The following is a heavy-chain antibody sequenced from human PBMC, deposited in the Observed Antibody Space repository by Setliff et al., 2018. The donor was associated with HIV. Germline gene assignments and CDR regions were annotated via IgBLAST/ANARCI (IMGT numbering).Heavy chain of an antibody. J-gene: IGHJ4*02. CDR2: IYYTGFA. Sequence: SETLSLTCSVSGDSISSGSYFWGWIRQTPGEGLEWIGNIYYTGFAYYNPSLKSRVTISLDTSKTHFFLNLTSVTDADTAVYFCTREGRGDPAMATTRIDYWGQGRLVTVSS. D-gene: IGHD1-1*01. V-gene: IGHV4-39*02. CDR3: TREGRGDPAMATTRIDY. CDR1: GDSISSGSYF.